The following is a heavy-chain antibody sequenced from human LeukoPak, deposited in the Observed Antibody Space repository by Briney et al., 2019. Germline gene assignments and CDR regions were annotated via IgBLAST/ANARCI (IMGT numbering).Heavy chain of an antibody. J-gene: IGHJ5*02. CDR3: AREGRDFWSGSRGWLDP. D-gene: IGHD3-3*01. CDR2: IHYSGST. Sequence: SETLSLTCSVSGASITSDDYYWSWIRQPPGKGLEWIGYIHYSGSTVYNPSLKSRVTISVDTSKNQFFLRLSSVAVADTAVYYCAREGRDFWSGSRGWLDPWGQGTLVTASS. CDR1: GASITSDDYY. V-gene: IGHV4-30-4*01.